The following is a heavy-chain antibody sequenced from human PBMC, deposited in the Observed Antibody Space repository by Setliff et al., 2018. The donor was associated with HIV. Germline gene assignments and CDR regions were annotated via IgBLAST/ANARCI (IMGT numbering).Heavy chain of an antibody. CDR2: ISPSGDRT. V-gene: IGHV1-46*01. CDR3: ARGQQLGPEWFDP. D-gene: IGHD6-13*01. Sequence: ASVKVSCKASGSTLTSYYLHWARQAPGQGLEWMGIISPSGDRTNYAQKFQGRVTMTRDTSTSAVYMELRSLRSEDTAVYYCARGQQLGPEWFDPWGQGTLVTSPQ. J-gene: IGHJ5*02. CDR1: GSTLTSYY.